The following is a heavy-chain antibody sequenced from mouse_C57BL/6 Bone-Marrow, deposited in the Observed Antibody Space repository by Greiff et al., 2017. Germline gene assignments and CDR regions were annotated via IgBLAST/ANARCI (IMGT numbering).Heavy chain of an antibody. CDR2: IDPENGDT. D-gene: IGHD1-1*01. J-gene: IGHJ2*01. V-gene: IGHV14-4*01. CDR1: GFNIKDDY. Sequence: EVKLQESGAELVRPGASVKLSCTASGFNIKDDYMHWVKQRPEQGLEWIGWIDPENGDTEYASKFQGKATITADTSSNTAYLQLSSLTSEDTAVYYCTTITTVVATVDYWGQGTTLTVSS. CDR3: TTITTVVATVDY.